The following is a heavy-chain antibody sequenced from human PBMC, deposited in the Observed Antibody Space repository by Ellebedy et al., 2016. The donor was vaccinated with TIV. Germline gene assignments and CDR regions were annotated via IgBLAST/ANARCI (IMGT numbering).Heavy chain of an antibody. Sequence: SETLSLTXTVSGGSISSGGYYWSWIRQHPGKGLEWIGYIYYSGSTYYNPSLKSRVTISVDTSKNQFSLKLSSVTAADTAVYYCAREDRDYSARIFDYWGQGTLVTVSS. CDR1: GGSISSGGYY. CDR3: AREDRDYSARIFDY. D-gene: IGHD4-11*01. V-gene: IGHV4-31*03. CDR2: IYYSGST. J-gene: IGHJ4*02.